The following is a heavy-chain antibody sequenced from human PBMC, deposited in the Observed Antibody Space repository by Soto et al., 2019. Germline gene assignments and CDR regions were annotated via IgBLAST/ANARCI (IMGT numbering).Heavy chain of an antibody. Sequence: QVDLVESGGGVVQPGKSLRLSCATSGFTFSEDAMHWVRQAPGKGLEWVAVIWYDGSKKHYADSVKGRFTISRDNSKKTLFRQMTGRPAEDRAVYWGARGGGNTAMFSGFDYWGQGTRVTVSS. CDR2: IWYDGSKK. J-gene: IGHJ4*02. V-gene: IGHV3-33*01. CDR1: GFTFSEDA. D-gene: IGHD5-18*01. CDR3: ARGGGNTAMFSGFDY.